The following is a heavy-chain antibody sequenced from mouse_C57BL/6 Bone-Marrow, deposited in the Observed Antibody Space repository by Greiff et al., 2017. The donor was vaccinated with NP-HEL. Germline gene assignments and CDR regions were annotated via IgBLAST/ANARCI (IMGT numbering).Heavy chain of an antibody. D-gene: IGHD2-4*01. J-gene: IGHJ1*03. CDR2: IYPGDGDT. CDR3: ARWVVYDYDGAFGV. CDR1: GYAFSSSW. Sequence: VQLQQSGPELVKPGASVKISCKASGYAFSSSWMNWVKQRPGKGLEWIGRIYPGDGDTNSNGKFKGKATLTADKSSSTAYMQLSSLTSEDSAVYFCARWVVYDYDGAFGVWGTGTTVTVSS. V-gene: IGHV1-82*01.